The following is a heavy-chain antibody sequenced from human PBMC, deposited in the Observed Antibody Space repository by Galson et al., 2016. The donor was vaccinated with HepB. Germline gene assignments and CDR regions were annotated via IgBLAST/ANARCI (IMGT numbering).Heavy chain of an antibody. CDR1: GFTFSSHA. Sequence: SLRLSCAASGFTFSSHAMAWVRQAPGKGLEWVTGINPSGDTISYADSVKGRFTISRDNARNTLNLQMNSLRAEDTALYYCAKDYIGTLPEALDIWGQGTMVTVSP. D-gene: IGHD2-15*01. CDR2: INPSGDTI. J-gene: IGHJ3*02. CDR3: AKDYIGTLPEALDI. V-gene: IGHV3-23*01.